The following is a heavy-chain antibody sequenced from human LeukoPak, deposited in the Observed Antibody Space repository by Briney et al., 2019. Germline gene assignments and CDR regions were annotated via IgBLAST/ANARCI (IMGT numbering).Heavy chain of an antibody. CDR1: GGSISSYY. CDR3: ARAQDGYNPFDY. J-gene: IGHJ4*02. V-gene: IGHV4-59*01. CDR2: IYYSGST. Sequence: SETLSHTCTVSGGSISSYYWSWIRQPPGRGLEWIGYIYYSGSTNYNPSLKSRVTISVDTSKNQFSLKLSSVTAADTAVYYCARAQDGYNPFDYWGQGTLVTVSS. D-gene: IGHD5-24*01.